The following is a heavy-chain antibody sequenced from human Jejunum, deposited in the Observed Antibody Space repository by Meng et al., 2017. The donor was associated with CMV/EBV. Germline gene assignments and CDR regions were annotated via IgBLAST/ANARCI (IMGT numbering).Heavy chain of an antibody. J-gene: IGHJ4*02. CDR3: ARGRCTRTSCYTGALDY. CDR2: VSPTEST. V-gene: IGHV4-4*02. D-gene: IGHD2-2*02. Sequence: SSSHWWRCVRQSPARGLEWITEVSPTESTNHNPSLRSRVTISIDRSKNHVSLRLNSVTAADTAVYYCARGRCTRTSCYTGALDYWGQGILVTVSS. CDR1: SSSHW.